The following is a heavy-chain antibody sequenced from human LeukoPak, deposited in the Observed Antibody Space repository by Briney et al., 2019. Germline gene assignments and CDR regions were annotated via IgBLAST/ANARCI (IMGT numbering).Heavy chain of an antibody. CDR2: IIPIFGTA. D-gene: IGHD6-13*01. Sequence: SSVKVSCKASGGTFSSYAISWVRQAPGQGLEWMGGIIPIFGTAIYAQKFQGRVTITTDESTSTAYMELSSLRSEDTAVYYCARVIAAAGTGYYYYMDVWGKGTTVTVSS. V-gene: IGHV1-69*05. CDR1: GGTFSSYA. CDR3: ARVIAAAGTGYYYYMDV. J-gene: IGHJ6*03.